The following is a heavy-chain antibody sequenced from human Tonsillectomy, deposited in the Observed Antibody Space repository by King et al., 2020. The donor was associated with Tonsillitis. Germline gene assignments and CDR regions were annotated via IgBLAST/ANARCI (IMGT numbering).Heavy chain of an antibody. Sequence: EVQLVESGGGLVQPGRSLRLSCAASGFTFDDYAMHWVRQAPGKGLEWVSGISWNSGSIGYADSVKGRFTISRDNAKNSLYLQMNSLRAEDTALYYCAKVDHSGSYRDAFDIWGQGTMVTVSS. V-gene: IGHV3-9*01. J-gene: IGHJ3*02. CDR1: GFTFDDYA. D-gene: IGHD1-26*01. CDR2: ISWNSGSI. CDR3: AKVDHSGSYRDAFDI.